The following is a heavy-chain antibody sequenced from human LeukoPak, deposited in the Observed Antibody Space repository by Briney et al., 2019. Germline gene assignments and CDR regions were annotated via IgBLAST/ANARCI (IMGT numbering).Heavy chain of an antibody. J-gene: IGHJ4*02. Sequence: SETLSLTCTVSGGSISSYYWSWIRQSPGKGLECIGYIHYTGSTNYNPSLKSRVTISLDTSKNQFSLKLSSVTAADTAVYYCARGRESWYSSSWYPVSYYFDYWGQGTLVTVSS. V-gene: IGHV4-59*01. CDR3: ARGRESWYSSSWYPVSYYFDY. D-gene: IGHD6-13*01. CDR1: GGSISSYY. CDR2: IHYTGST.